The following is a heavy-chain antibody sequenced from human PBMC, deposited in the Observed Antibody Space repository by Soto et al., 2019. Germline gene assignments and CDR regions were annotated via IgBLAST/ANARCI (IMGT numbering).Heavy chain of an antibody. J-gene: IGHJ6*02. CDR3: ARDATMPTDLGGYYYSAMDV. Sequence: PSETLSLTCTVSGGSVSSVSYYWSWIRQPPGKGLEWIGYIYYSGGTNYNPSLKSRVTISVDTSKNQFSLKLSSVTAADTAVYYCARDATMPTDLGGYYYSAMDVWGQGTTVTVSS. CDR2: IYYSGGT. CDR1: GGSVSSVSYY. D-gene: IGHD4-4*01. V-gene: IGHV4-61*01.